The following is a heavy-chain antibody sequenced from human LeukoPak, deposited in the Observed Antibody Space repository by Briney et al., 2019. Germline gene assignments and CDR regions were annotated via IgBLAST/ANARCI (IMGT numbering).Heavy chain of an antibody. CDR3: ARSTDWYLDL. CDR1: GFSFSSYD. V-gene: IGHV3-64*01. Sequence: GGSLRLSCAASGFSFSSYDIHWVRQAPGKGLEYVSAISSNGGGTYYATAVKDRFTISRDNSKNTVYLQMGSLRAEDMAVYYCARSTDWYLDLWGRGSVVAVSS. CDR2: ISSNGGGT. J-gene: IGHJ2*01.